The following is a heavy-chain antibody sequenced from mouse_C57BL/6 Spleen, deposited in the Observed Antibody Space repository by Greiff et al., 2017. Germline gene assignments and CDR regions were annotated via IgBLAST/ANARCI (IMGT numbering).Heavy chain of an antibody. CDR1: GFSLTSYA. CDR2: IWTGGGT. D-gene: IGHD3-3*01. V-gene: IGHV2-9-1*01. J-gene: IGHJ4*01. CDR3: ARRSWDRDYYAMDY. Sequence: VQLQQSGPGLVAPSQSLSITCTVSGFSLTSYAISWVRQPPGKGLEWLGVIWTGGGTNYNSALKSRLSISKDNSKSQVFLKMNSLQTDDTARYYCARRSWDRDYYAMDYWGQGTSVTVSS.